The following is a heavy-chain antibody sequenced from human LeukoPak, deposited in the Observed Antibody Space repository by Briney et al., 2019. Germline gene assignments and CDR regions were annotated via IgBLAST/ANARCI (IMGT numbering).Heavy chain of an antibody. V-gene: IGHV1-2*02. D-gene: IGHD3-3*01. J-gene: IGHJ4*02. CDR2: INPNSGGT. Sequence: ASVTVSCKASGYTFTGYYMHWVRQAPGQGLEWMGWINPNSGGTNYAQKFQGRVTMTRDTSISTAYMELSRLRSDDAAVYYCARPHYDFWSGYYYYFDYWGQGTLVTVSS. CDR3: ARPHYDFWSGYYYYFDY. CDR1: GYTFTGYY.